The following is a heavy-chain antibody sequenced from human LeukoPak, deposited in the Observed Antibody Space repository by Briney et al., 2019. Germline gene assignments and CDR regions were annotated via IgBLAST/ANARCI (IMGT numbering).Heavy chain of an antibody. J-gene: IGHJ3*02. CDR1: GFTFSSYA. V-gene: IGHV3-30-3*01. CDR2: ISYDGSNK. Sequence: GGSLRLSCAASGFTFSSYAMHWVRQAPGKGLEWVAVISYDGSNKYYADSVKGRFTISRDNSKNTLYLQMNSLRAEDTAVYYCAKGGMTTVTTDAFGIWGQGTMVTVSS. CDR3: AKGGMTTVTTDAFGI. D-gene: IGHD4-17*01.